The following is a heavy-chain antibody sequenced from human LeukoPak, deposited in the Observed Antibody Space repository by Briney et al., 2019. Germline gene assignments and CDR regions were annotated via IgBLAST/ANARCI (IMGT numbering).Heavy chain of an antibody. CDR1: GFTFSIYA. V-gene: IGHV3-23*01. D-gene: IGHD3-22*01. J-gene: IGHJ4*02. CDR3: ARDWPNYYGSDGHYYRRDGDY. Sequence: GGSLRLSCAAPGFTFSIYAMSWVRQAPGKGLQWVSSITSRGESTWYVDSVKGRFTITRDNSENTLYLQMHSLRAEDTAVYYCARDWPNYYGSDGHYYRRDGDYWGRGTLVSVSS. CDR2: ITSRGEST.